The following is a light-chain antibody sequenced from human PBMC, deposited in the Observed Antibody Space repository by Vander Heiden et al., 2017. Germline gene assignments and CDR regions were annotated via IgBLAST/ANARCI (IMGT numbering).Light chain of an antibody. CDR2: LGS. J-gene: IGKJ2*02. V-gene: IGKV2-28*01. CDR1: QSLLHSNGYNY. Sequence: DIVMTQSPLSLTVTPGETASISCRPSQSLLHSNGYNYLDWYLQKPGQSPQLLIYLGSNRASGVPDRFSGSGSGTDFTLKISRVEAEDVGVYYCMQALQTPWTFGQGTKLEIK. CDR3: MQALQTPWT.